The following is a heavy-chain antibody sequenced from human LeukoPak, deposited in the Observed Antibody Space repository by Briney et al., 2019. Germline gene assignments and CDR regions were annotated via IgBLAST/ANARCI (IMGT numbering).Heavy chain of an antibody. J-gene: IGHJ4*02. D-gene: IGHD3-10*01. Sequence: GGSLRLSCAASGLTFSSYGMSWVRQAPGQGLEWVSSISASGDSTYNADSVKGRFSISRDNSKNTLYLQMNSLRAEDTALYYCAKAMLSYYYGSGSYFPSNYWGQGTLVTVSS. CDR1: GLTFSSYG. V-gene: IGHV3-23*01. CDR2: ISASGDST. CDR3: AKAMLSYYYGSGSYFPSNY.